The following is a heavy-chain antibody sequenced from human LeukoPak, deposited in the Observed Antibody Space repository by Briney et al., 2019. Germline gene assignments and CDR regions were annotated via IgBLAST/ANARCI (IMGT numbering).Heavy chain of an antibody. V-gene: IGHV1-8*03. CDR2: VNPNSGNT. CDR1: GYTFTSYD. Sequence: ASVTVSCKASGYTFTSYDINWVRQATGQGLEWMGWVNPNSGNTGYAQKFQGRVTITRNTSISTAYMELSSLRSEDTAVYYCARGFLQGNYDSSGYHIDYWGQGTLVTVSS. J-gene: IGHJ4*02. CDR3: ARGFLQGNYDSSGYHIDY. D-gene: IGHD3-22*01.